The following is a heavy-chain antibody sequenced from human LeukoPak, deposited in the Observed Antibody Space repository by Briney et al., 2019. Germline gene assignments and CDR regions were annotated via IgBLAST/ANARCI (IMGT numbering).Heavy chain of an antibody. V-gene: IGHV3-48*03. Sequence: PGGSLRLSCAASGFTFSSYEMNWVRQAPGKGLEWVSYISSSGSTIYYADSVKGRFTISRDNAKHSLYLQMNRLRTEDTAVYYCARDPYYGDYVVWGQGTLVTVSS. CDR2: ISSSGSTI. CDR1: GFTFSSYE. D-gene: IGHD4-17*01. J-gene: IGHJ4*02. CDR3: ARDPYYGDYVV.